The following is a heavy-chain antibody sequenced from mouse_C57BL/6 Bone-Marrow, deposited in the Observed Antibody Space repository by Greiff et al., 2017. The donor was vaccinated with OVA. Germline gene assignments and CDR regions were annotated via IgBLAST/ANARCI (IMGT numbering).Heavy chain of an antibody. CDR2: INPNYGTT. CDR1: GYSFTDYN. D-gene: IGHD1-1*01. CDR3: AREVITTVALDY. Sequence: EVKLVESGPELVKPGASVKISCKASGYSFTDYNMNWVKQSNGKSLEWIGVINPNYGTTSYNQKFKGKATLTVDQSSSTAYMQLNSLTSEDSAVYYCAREVITTVALDYWGQGTTLTVSS. J-gene: IGHJ2*01. V-gene: IGHV1-39*01.